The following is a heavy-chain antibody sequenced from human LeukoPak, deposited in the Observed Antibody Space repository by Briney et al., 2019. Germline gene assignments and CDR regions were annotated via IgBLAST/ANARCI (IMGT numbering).Heavy chain of an antibody. CDR3: AKASGNSPLYYNGMDV. CDR2: LSGSGGNT. Sequence: GGSLRLSCAASGFTFSSYAMSWVRQAPGKGLEWVSGLSGSGGNTYYAGSVKGRFTISRDNSKNTLYLQMNSLRAEDTAVYYCAKASGNSPLYYNGMDVWGLGTTVTVSS. J-gene: IGHJ6*02. D-gene: IGHD4-23*01. CDR1: GFTFSSYA. V-gene: IGHV3-23*01.